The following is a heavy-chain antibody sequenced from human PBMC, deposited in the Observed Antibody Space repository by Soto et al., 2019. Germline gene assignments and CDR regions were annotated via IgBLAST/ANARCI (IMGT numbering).Heavy chain of an antibody. V-gene: IGHV3-33*01. CDR3: ARDFIAARNYYGMDV. CDR1: GFTFSSYG. Sequence: GGSLRLSCAASGFTFSSYGMHWVRQAPGKGLEWVAVIWYDGSNKYYADSVKGRFTISRDNSKNTLYLQMNSLRAEDTAVYYCARDFIAARNYYGMDVWGQGTTVTVSS. D-gene: IGHD6-6*01. CDR2: IWYDGSNK. J-gene: IGHJ6*02.